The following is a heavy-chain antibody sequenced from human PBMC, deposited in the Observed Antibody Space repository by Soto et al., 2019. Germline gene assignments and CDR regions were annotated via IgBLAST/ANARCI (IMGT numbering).Heavy chain of an antibody. CDR1: GFTFSSYS. J-gene: IGHJ6*02. V-gene: IGHV3-21*01. Sequence: GGSLRLSCAASGFTFSSYSMNWVRQAPGKGLEWVSSISSSSSYIYYADSVKGRFTISRDNAKNSLYLQMNSLRAEDTAVYYCASLAAAGSRPGQYYYYYGMDVWGQGTTVTVSS. CDR3: ASLAAAGSRPGQYYYYYGMDV. CDR2: ISSSSSYI. D-gene: IGHD6-13*01.